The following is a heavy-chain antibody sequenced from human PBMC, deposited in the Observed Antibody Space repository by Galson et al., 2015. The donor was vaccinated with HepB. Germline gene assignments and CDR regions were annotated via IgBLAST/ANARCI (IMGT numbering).Heavy chain of an antibody. CDR2: ISYDGSNK. V-gene: IGHV3-30*04. Sequence: SLRLSCAASGFTLSSYAMHWVRQAPGKGLEWVAVISYDGSNKYYADSVKGRFTISRDNSKNTLYLQMNSLRAEDTAVYYCARSDYGDYEKDLRYWGQGTLVTVSS. CDR3: ARSDYGDYEKDLRY. J-gene: IGHJ4*02. D-gene: IGHD4-17*01. CDR1: GFTLSSYA.